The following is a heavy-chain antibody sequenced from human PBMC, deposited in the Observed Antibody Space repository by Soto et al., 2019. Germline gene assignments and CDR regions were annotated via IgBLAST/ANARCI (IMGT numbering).Heavy chain of an antibody. V-gene: IGHV1-69*08. CDR1: GGTFSSYT. CDR3: ARDILTGYGGPDAFDI. D-gene: IGHD3-9*01. CDR2: IIPILGIA. Sequence: QVQLVQSGAEVKKPGSSVKVSCKASGGTFSSYTISWVRQAPGQGLEWMGRIIPILGIANYAQKFQGRVTITADKSTSTAYMELSSLRSEDTAVYYCARDILTGYGGPDAFDIWGQGTMVTVSS. J-gene: IGHJ3*02.